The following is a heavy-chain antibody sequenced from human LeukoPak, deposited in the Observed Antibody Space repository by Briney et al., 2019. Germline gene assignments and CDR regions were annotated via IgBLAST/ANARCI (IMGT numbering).Heavy chain of an antibody. D-gene: IGHD3-10*01. V-gene: IGHV4-31*01. Sequence: SQTLSLTCTVPGGSISSGGYYWSWIRQHPGKGLEWIGYIYYSGSTYYNPSLKSQVTISVDTSKNQFSLKLSSVTAADTAVYYCARDMVRGVFDPWGQGTLVTVSS. J-gene: IGHJ5*02. CDR2: IYYSGST. CDR3: ARDMVRGVFDP. CDR1: GGSISSGGYY.